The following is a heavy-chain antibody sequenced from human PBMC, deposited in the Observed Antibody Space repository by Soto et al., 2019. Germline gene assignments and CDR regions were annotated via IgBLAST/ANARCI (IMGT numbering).Heavy chain of an antibody. CDR1: GFTFSSYA. Sequence: EVQLLESGGGLVQPGGSLRLSCAASGFTFSSYAMSWVRQAPGKGLEWVSVISGSGDSTYYADSVKGRFTISRDNSKNPLYLQMNSLRAEDTAVYYCARRTSGWYLEYWGQGTLVTVSS. CDR3: ARRTSGWYLEY. V-gene: IGHV3-23*01. CDR2: ISGSGDST. D-gene: IGHD6-19*01. J-gene: IGHJ4*02.